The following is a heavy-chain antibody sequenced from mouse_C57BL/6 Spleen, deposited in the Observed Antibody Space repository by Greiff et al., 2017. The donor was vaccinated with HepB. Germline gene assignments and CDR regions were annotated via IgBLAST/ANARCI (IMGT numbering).Heavy chain of an antibody. J-gene: IGHJ4*01. CDR3: ARRGDMDY. V-gene: IGHV1-50*01. Sequence: QVQLQQPGAELVKPGASVKLSCKASGYTFTSYWMQWVKQRPGQGLEWIGEIDPSDSYTNYNQKFKGQATLTVDTSSSTAYMQLSSLTSEDSAVYYCARRGDMDYWGQGTSVTVSS. CDR1: GYTFTSYW. CDR2: IDPSDSYT.